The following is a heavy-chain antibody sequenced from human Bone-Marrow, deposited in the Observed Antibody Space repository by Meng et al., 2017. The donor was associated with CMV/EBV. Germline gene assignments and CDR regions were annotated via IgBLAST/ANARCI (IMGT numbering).Heavy chain of an antibody. CDR3: AKVRPRSSPDCSSTSCYTPYYYYGMDV. V-gene: IGHV3-30*02. D-gene: IGHD2-2*02. J-gene: IGHJ6*02. CDR2: IRYDGSNK. CDR1: GFTFSSYG. Sequence: GESLKISCAASGFTFSSYGMHWVRQAPGKGLEWVAFIRYDGSNKYYADSVKGRFTISRDNSKNTLYLQMNSLRAEDTAVYYCAKVRPRSSPDCSSTSCYTPYYYYGMDVWAQGTTVTVSS.